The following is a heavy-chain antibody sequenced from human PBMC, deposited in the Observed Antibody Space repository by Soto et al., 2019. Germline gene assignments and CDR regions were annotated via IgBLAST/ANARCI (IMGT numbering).Heavy chain of an antibody. CDR3: ATHILTGYWPSFIDY. J-gene: IGHJ4*02. V-gene: IGHV4-39*01. CDR2: IYYRVST. CDR1: GGSISSSSYY. Sequence: QLQLQESGPGLVKPSQTLSLTCTVSGGSISSSSYYWGWIRQPPGKGLEWIGRIYYRVSTYYNPSLKSRVTRSVDTSKNQFSLKLSSVTAADTAVYYCATHILTGYWPSFIDYWGQGTLVTVSS. D-gene: IGHD3-9*01.